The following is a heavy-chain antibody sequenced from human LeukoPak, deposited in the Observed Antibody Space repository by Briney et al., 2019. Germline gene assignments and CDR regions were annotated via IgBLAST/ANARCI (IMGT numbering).Heavy chain of an antibody. V-gene: IGHV3-9*01. Sequence: GGSLRLSCAASGFTFDDYAMHWVRQAPGKGLEWVSHISWNNDRIAYADSVKGRFTISRDTAKNSLYLQMNSLRAEDTALYYCAKVGTYYDTSGHFDYWGQGTLVTVSS. D-gene: IGHD3-22*01. CDR1: GFTFDDYA. CDR2: ISWNNDRI. CDR3: AKVGTYYDTSGHFDY. J-gene: IGHJ4*02.